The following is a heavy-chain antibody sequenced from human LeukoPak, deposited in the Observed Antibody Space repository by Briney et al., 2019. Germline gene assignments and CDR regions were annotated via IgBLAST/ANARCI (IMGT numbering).Heavy chain of an antibody. D-gene: IGHD3-22*01. CDR2: ISSSSSTI. CDR3: ARDNYDSSGYYHYFDY. Sequence: GGSLRLSCAASGFTFSNYWMHWVRQAPGKGVEWVSYISSSSSTIYYADSVKGRFTISRDNAKNSLYLQMNSLRAEDTAVYYCARDNYDSSGYYHYFDYWGQGTLVTVSS. J-gene: IGHJ4*02. CDR1: GFTFSNYW. V-gene: IGHV3-48*01.